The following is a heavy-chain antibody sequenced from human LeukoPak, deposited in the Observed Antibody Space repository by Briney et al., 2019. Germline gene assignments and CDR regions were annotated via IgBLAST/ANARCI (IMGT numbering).Heavy chain of an antibody. J-gene: IGHJ4*02. CDR3: AKGVLLSRRAPPGTIDY. V-gene: IGHV3-30*02. Sequence: GGSLRLSCAASGFTFSNYGMHWVRQAPGKGLEWVAVIWYDGNNKYYADSVKGRFTISRDNSKNTLYLQMNSLRAEDTAVYYCAKGVLLSRRAPPGTIDYWGQGTLVTASS. D-gene: IGHD2-8*01. CDR2: IWYDGNNK. CDR1: GFTFSNYG.